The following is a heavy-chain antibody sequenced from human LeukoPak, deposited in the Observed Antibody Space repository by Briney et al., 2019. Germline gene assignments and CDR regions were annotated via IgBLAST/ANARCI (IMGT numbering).Heavy chain of an antibody. J-gene: IGHJ4*02. Sequence: PSETLSLTSDVYGGSFTGYYWSWIRQPPGQGQEGIGEINHSASTNYNPSLQSRVTISVDTSKNLFSLKLSSVTAADTAVYYCARGRITIFGVVNSPFLGYWGQGTLVTVSS. CDR3: ARGRITIFGVVNSPFLGY. CDR1: GGSFTGYY. CDR2: INHSAST. V-gene: IGHV4-34*01. D-gene: IGHD3-3*01.